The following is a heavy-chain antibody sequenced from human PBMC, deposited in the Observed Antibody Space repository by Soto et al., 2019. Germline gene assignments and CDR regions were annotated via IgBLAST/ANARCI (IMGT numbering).Heavy chain of an antibody. Sequence: ASVKVSCKASGYTFTSYGISWVRQAPGQGLEWMGWISAYNGNTNYAQKLQGRVTMTTDTSTSTAYMELRSLRSDDTAVYYCAIHDYGDQKFDYWGQGTLVTVSS. J-gene: IGHJ4*02. CDR2: ISAYNGNT. CDR1: GYTFTSYG. CDR3: AIHDYGDQKFDY. V-gene: IGHV1-18*01. D-gene: IGHD4-17*01.